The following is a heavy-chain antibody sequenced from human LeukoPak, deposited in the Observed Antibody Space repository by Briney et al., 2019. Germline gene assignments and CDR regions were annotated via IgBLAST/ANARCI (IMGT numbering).Heavy chain of an antibody. Sequence: GGSLRLSCAASGFTFSSYAMSWVRQAPGKGLEWVSAISGSGGSTYYADSVKGRFTISRDNYKNTLYLQMNSLRAEDTAVYYCAKDHYGSGSYYQEGVFDYWGQGTLVTVSS. J-gene: IGHJ4*02. CDR1: GFTFSSYA. D-gene: IGHD3-10*01. CDR3: AKDHYGSGSYYQEGVFDY. CDR2: ISGSGGST. V-gene: IGHV3-23*01.